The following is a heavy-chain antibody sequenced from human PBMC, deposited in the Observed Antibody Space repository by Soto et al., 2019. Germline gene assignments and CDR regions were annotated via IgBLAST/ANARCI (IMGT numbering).Heavy chain of an antibody. V-gene: IGHV4-31*03. D-gene: IGHD3-16*01. CDR2: IYYSETT. Sequence: QVQLQESGPGLVKPSQTLSLTCTVSGASISNGGYFWSWIRQHPVKGLEWIGYIYYSETTLYNPSLESRVTMSLDTSKNQFSLKLSSVTAADTAVYFCAGSLTNYVWGKWGPGTLVTVSS. CDR3: AGSLTNYVWGK. CDR1: GASISNGGYF. J-gene: IGHJ4*02.